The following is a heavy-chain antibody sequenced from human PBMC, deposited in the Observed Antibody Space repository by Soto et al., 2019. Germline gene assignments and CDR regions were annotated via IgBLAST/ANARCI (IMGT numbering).Heavy chain of an antibody. D-gene: IGHD2-21*02. Sequence: GGSLRLSCAASGFTFDDYAMHWVRQAPGKGLEWVSLISGDGGSTYYADSVKGRFTISRDNSKNSLYLQMNSLRTEDTALYYCAKESGGDYPYYYYGMDVWGQGTTVTVSS. CDR2: ISGDGGST. CDR1: GFTFDDYA. V-gene: IGHV3-43*02. CDR3: AKESGGDYPYYYYGMDV. J-gene: IGHJ6*02.